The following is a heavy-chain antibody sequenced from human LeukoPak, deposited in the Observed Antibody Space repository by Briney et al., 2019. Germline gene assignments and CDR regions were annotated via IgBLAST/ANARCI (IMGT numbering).Heavy chain of an antibody. J-gene: IGHJ3*02. Sequence: SVKVSCKASGGTFSSYAISWVRQAPGQGLEWMGGIIPIFGTANYAQKFQGRVTITADESTSAAYMELSSLRSEDTAVYYCAPGQLPRDGAFDIWGQGTMVTVSS. CDR1: GGTFSSYA. CDR2: IIPIFGTA. V-gene: IGHV1-69*13. D-gene: IGHD2-2*01. CDR3: APGQLPRDGAFDI.